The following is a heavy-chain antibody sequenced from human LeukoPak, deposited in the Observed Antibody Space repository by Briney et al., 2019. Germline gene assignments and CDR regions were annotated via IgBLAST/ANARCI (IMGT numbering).Heavy chain of an antibody. J-gene: IGHJ6*04. D-gene: IGHD3-10*02. CDR2: ISSSGSTI. Sequence: GGSLTLSCAASGFTLSNAWMSWPREARGKGREWVSYISSSGSTIYYAHSVKGRFTISRDNDKNSLYLQMNSLRAEDTAVYYCAELGITMIGGVWGKGTTVTISS. CDR3: AELGITMIGGV. CDR1: GFTLSNAW. V-gene: IGHV3-11*04.